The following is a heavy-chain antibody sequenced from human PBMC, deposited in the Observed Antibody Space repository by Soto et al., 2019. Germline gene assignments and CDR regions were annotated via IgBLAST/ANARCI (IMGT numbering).Heavy chain of an antibody. V-gene: IGHV1-3*01. J-gene: IGHJ5*02. CDR3: ARGGEDIVVVPAANWFDP. Sequence: ASVKVSCKASGYTFTSYAMHWVRQAPGQRLEWMGWINAGNDNTKYSQKFQGRVTITRDTSASTAYMELSSLRSEDTAVYYCARGGEDIVVVPAANWFDPWGQGTLVTVSS. D-gene: IGHD2-2*01. CDR2: INAGNDNT. CDR1: GYTFTSYA.